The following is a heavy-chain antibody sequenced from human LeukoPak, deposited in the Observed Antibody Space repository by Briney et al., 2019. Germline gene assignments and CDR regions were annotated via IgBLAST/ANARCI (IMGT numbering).Heavy chain of an antibody. CDR2: SSGDGITS. D-gene: IGHD5/OR15-5a*01. CDR3: ARDHVYGGADY. V-gene: IGHV3-43*02. J-gene: IGHJ4*02. CDR1: GLTFHNYA. Sequence: PGGSLRLSCAASGLTFHNYAMHWGRQAPGKGLEWGSVSSGDGITSYFADSVKGRFTISRDNSKNSLHLQMNSLTTEDTAFYYCARDHVYGGADYWGQGTLVTVS.